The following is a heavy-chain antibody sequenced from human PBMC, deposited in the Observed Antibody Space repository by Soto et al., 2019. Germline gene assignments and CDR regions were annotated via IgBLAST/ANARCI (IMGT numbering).Heavy chain of an antibody. CDR2: IYYSGST. V-gene: IGHV4-59*01. D-gene: IGHD6-6*01. J-gene: IGHJ5*02. CDR1: GGSISSYY. CDR3: ARDSIAAQALGWFDP. Sequence: QVQLQESGPGLVKPSETLSLTCTVSGGSISSYYWSWIRQPPGKGLEWIGYIYYSGSTNYNPSLKSRDTISVDKSKNPFSLKLSSVTAADTAVYYCARDSIAAQALGWFDPWGQGTLVTVSS.